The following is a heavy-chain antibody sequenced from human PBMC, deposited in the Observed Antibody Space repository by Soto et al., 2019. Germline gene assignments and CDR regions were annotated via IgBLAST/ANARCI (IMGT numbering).Heavy chain of an antibody. J-gene: IGHJ6*02. CDR1: GFTFSSYG. D-gene: IGHD3-10*01. V-gene: IGHV3-30*18. CDR2: ISYDGSNK. Sequence: QVQLVESGGGVVQPGRSLRLSCAASGFTFSSYGMHWVRQAPGKGLEWVAVISYDGSNKYYADSVKGRFTITRDNSKNTTYVQLTSLRAEDTAVYYCAKDLGKYYDGSGSYRGEYYYYAIDVWGQGTTVTVSS. CDR3: AKDLGKYYDGSGSYRGEYYYYAIDV.